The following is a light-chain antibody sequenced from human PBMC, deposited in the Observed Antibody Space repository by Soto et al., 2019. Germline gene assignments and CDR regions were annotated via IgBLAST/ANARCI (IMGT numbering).Light chain of an antibody. CDR1: QSISTS. J-gene: IGKJ2*01. Sequence: DIQMAQSPSSLSASVGGRVTITCRARQSISTSLDWYQQKSGKAPHLLVYAASFLQSGVPSRFSGSGSGTDSTLTIGSLQPEVAATYYWLQTYCGHHTFGEGTELEIK. CDR2: AAS. V-gene: IGKV1-39*01. CDR3: LQTYCGHHT.